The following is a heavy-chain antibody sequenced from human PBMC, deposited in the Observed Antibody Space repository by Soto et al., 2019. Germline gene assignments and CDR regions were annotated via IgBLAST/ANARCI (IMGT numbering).Heavy chain of an antibody. Sequence: GGSLRLSCAASGFTFSSYAMSWVRQAPGKGLEWVSAISGSGGSTYYADSVKGRFTISRDNSKNTLYLQMNSLRAEDTAVYYCAKDHWYYYGSGSYYKTPQFDYWGQGTLVTVS. CDR2: ISGSGGST. CDR1: GFTFSSYA. CDR3: AKDHWYYYGSGSYYKTPQFDY. V-gene: IGHV3-23*01. D-gene: IGHD3-10*01. J-gene: IGHJ4*02.